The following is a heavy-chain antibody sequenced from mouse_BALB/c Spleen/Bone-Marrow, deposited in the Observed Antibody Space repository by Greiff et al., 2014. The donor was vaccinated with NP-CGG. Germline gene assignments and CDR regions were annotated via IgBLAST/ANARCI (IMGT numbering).Heavy chain of an antibody. V-gene: IGHV2-3*01. CDR3: AKANWANFDY. CDR2: IWGDGCT. CDR1: GFSLPSYG. J-gene: IGHJ2*01. D-gene: IGHD4-1*01. Sequence: LSITFTVSGFSLPSYGVSLVRQPPGKGLEWLGVIWGDGCTNYHSALISRLSISKDNSKSQIFLKLNSLQTEDTATYYGAKANWANFDYWGQGNTLTVSS.